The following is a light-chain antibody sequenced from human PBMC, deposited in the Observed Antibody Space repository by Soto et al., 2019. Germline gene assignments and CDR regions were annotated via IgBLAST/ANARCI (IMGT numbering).Light chain of an antibody. Sequence: QSALTQPASVSGSPGQSITISCTGTSSDVGGYNYVSWYQQHPGKAPKLMIYDVSNRPSGVSDRFSGSKSGNTASLAISGLQAEDEADYYCSSYTSSLTLHVVFGGGTKLTVL. J-gene: IGLJ2*01. CDR2: DVS. CDR1: SSDVGGYNY. CDR3: SSYTSSLTLHVV. V-gene: IGLV2-14*01.